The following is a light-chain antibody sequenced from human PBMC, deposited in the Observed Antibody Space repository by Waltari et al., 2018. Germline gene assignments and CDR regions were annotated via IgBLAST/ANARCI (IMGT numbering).Light chain of an antibody. CDR2: AAS. Sequence: DIQMTQSPSSLSASVGDRVTITCRASQSISSYLNWYQQKPGKAPKPLIYAASSLQSGVPSRFSGSGSGTDFTLTISSLQPEDFATYYCQQSYSTQVYTFGQGTKLEIK. V-gene: IGKV1-39*01. CDR3: QQSYSTQVYT. J-gene: IGKJ2*01. CDR1: QSISSY.